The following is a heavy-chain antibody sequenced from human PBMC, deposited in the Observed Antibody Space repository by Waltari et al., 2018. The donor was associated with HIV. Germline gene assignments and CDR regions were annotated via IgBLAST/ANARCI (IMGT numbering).Heavy chain of an antibody. V-gene: IGHV3-74*01. CDR1: GFPFSSSW. D-gene: IGHD3-10*02. J-gene: IGHJ4*02. Sequence: EVQLVESGGGLVQPGGSLRLSCAASGFPFSSSWMHWVRQAPGKGLVWVSRINGDGSSTDYADSVKGRFTISRDNAKNTLYLQVNTLRAEDTAVYFCARDAALFDWGQGTLVTVSS. CDR2: INGDGSST. CDR3: ARDAALFD.